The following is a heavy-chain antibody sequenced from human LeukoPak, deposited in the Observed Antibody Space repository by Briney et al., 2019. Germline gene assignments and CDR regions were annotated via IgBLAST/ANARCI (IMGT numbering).Heavy chain of an antibody. J-gene: IGHJ4*02. CDR2: INQGGSDK. CDR1: GFTFSGHW. CDR3: TRDRSRAEDD. Sequence: PGGSLRLSCAASGFTFSGHWMIWVRQAPGKGLEGVANINQGGSDKYYVDSVKGRFTISRDNANNLLYLQMNSLRGEDTAVYYCTRDRSRAEDDWGQGTLVTVSS. V-gene: IGHV3-7*01. D-gene: IGHD1-14*01.